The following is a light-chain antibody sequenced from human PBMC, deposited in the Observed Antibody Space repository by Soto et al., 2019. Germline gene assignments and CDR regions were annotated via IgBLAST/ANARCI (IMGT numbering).Light chain of an antibody. J-gene: IGKJ1*01. CDR2: DAS. CDR1: QSITSW. CDR3: QQYNSYPWT. V-gene: IGKV1-5*01. Sequence: DIQMTQSPSTLSASVGDRVTITCRASQSITSWLAWYQQKPGKAPKLLIYDASSLESGVPSRFSGIESGTEFTLTISSLQPDDFATYYRQQYNSYPWTFGQGTKVEIK.